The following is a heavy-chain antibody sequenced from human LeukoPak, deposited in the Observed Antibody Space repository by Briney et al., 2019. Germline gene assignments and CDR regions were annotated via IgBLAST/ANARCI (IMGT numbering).Heavy chain of an antibody. CDR1: GFTFDDYG. Sequence: GGSLRLSCAASGFTFDDYGMSWVRQAPGKGLEWVSGINWNGGSTGYADSVKGRFTISRDNAKNSLYLQMNSLRAEDTALYYCARDKTHYCSSTSCCPYYFDYWGQGTLVTVSS. CDR2: INWNGGST. CDR3: ARDKTHYCSSTSCCPYYFDY. V-gene: IGHV3-20*04. D-gene: IGHD2-2*01. J-gene: IGHJ4*02.